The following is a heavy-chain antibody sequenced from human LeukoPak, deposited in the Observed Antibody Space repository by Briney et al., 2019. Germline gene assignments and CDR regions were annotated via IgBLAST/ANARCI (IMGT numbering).Heavy chain of an antibody. CDR2: VHWNGGTT. CDR1: GFNFDDFG. D-gene: IGHD1-26*01. CDR3: ARNSGSYFSNWFDP. Sequence: GGSLRLSCAASGFNFDDFGMGWVRQAPGKGLEWVSGVHWNGGTTGYADSVKGRFTISRDNAKNSLYLQMNSLRAEDTALYYCARNSGSYFSNWFDPWGQGTLVTVSS. J-gene: IGHJ5*02. V-gene: IGHV3-20*04.